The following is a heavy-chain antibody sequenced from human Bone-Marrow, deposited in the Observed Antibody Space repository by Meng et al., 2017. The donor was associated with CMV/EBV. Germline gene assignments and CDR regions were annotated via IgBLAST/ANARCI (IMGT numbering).Heavy chain of an antibody. CDR2: ISSSSTTI. J-gene: IGHJ3*02. CDR1: GFIFSSYS. Sequence: GESLKISCAASGFIFSSYSMNWVRQTPGKGLEWVSYISSSSTTIYYADSVKGRFTISRDNAKNSLYLQMNSLRAEDTAVYYCARGGYELLHRTFDIWCQGTMVTVSS. D-gene: IGHD2-2*01. CDR3: ARGGYELLHRTFDI. V-gene: IGHV3-48*04.